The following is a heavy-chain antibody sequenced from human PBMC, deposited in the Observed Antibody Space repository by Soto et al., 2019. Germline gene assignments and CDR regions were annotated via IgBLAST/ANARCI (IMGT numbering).Heavy chain of an antibody. V-gene: IGHV5-10-1*01. J-gene: IGHJ4*02. CDR1: GYSFTSYW. Sequence: GESLKISCKGSGYSFTSYWISGVRQMPGKGLEWMGRIDPSDSYTNYSPSFQGHVTISADKSISTAYLQWSSLKASDTAMYYCARHSVVATHFDYWGQGTLVTVSS. CDR3: ARHSVVATHFDY. CDR2: IDPSDSYT. D-gene: IGHD1-26*01.